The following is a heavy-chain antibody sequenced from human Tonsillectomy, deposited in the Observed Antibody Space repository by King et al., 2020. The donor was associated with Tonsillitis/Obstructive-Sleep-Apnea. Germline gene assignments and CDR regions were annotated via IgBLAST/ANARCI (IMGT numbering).Heavy chain of an antibody. CDR3: ARSIQGWHYFDY. CDR2: ISYDGSNK. CDR1: GFKFRSYA. Sequence: VQLVESGGGVVQPGRFLRLSCAASGFKFRSYAMHWVRQAPGKGLEWVASISYDGSNKYYADSVKGRFTISRDNSKNTLHLQMNSLRAEDTAVYYCARSIQGWHYFDYWGQGTLVTVSS. D-gene: IGHD6-19*01. J-gene: IGHJ4*02. V-gene: IGHV3-30*04.